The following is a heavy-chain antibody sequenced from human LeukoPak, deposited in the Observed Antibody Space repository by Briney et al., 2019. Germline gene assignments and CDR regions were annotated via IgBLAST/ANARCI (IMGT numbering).Heavy chain of an antibody. CDR1: GFTFSSYG. V-gene: IGHV3-53*01. CDR2: IYSGGST. J-gene: IGHJ4*02. CDR3: ARDLVGGYYFDY. D-gene: IGHD1-26*01. Sequence: GRSLRLSCAASGFTFSSYGMHWVRQAPGKGLEWVSVIYSGGSTYYADSVKGRFTISRDNSKNTLYLQMNSLRAEDTAVYYCARDLVGGYYFDYWGQGTLVTVSS.